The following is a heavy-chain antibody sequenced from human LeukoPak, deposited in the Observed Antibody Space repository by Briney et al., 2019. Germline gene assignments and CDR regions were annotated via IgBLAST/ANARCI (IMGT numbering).Heavy chain of an antibody. Sequence: PSETLSLTCTVSGGSISSYYWSWIRQPPGKGLEWIGYIYHSGSTNFNPSLKSRVTISVDTSKNQFSLKVSSATAADTAVYYCARGSYYFDYWGQGTLVTVSS. D-gene: IGHD3-10*01. V-gene: IGHV4-59*01. CDR1: GGSISSYY. CDR3: ARGSYYFDY. CDR2: IYHSGST. J-gene: IGHJ4*02.